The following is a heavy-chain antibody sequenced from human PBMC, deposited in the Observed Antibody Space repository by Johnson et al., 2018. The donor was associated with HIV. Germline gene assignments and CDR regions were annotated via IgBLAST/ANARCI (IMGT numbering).Heavy chain of an antibody. J-gene: IGHJ3*02. V-gene: IGHV3-23*04. CDR3: TTGTSWYGAITFDI. D-gene: IGHD6-13*01. CDR2: ISGSGGST. CDR1: GFTFSSYA. Sequence: VQLVESGGGLVQPGGSLRLSCAASGFTFSSYAMSWVRQAPGKGLEWVSAISGSGGSTYYADSVKGRFTISRDNSKNTLYLQMNSLKTEDTAVYYCTTGTSWYGAITFDIWGQGTMVTVSS.